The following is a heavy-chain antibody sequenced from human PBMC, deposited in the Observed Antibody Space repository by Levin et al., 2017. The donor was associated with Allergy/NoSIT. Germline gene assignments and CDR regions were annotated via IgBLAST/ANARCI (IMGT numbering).Heavy chain of an antibody. D-gene: IGHD5-12*01. J-gene: IGHJ6*03. CDR2: ISSSSSYI. CDR3: ARDYVATIRVDMDV. V-gene: IGHV3-21*01. Sequence: GESLKISCAASGFTFSSYSMNWVRQAPGKGLEWVSSISSSSSYIYYADSVKGRFTISRDNAKNSLYLQMNSLRAEDTAVYYCARDYVATIRVDMDVWGKGTTVTVSS. CDR1: GFTFSSYS.